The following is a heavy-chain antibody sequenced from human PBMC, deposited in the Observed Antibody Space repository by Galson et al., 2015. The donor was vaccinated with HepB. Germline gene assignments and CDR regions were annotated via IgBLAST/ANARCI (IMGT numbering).Heavy chain of an antibody. D-gene: IGHD5-18*01. CDR3: ARDLRRPRDTWIQLWVLYGVDV. CDR2: ISSSSSYI. J-gene: IGHJ6*02. CDR1: GFTFSTYS. Sequence: SLRLSYAASGFTFSTYSMHWVRQAPGKGLEWVSSISSSSSYIYYADSVKGRFTISRDNAKNSLYLQMNSLRAEDTAVYYCARDLRRPRDTWIQLWVLYGVDVWGQGTTVTVSS. V-gene: IGHV3-21*01.